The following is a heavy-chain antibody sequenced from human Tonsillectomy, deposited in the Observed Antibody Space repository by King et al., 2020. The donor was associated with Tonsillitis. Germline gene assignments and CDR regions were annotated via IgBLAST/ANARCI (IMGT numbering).Heavy chain of an antibody. V-gene: IGHV4-61*02. D-gene: IGHD3-16*01. CDR2: IYTSGNT. Sequence: VQLQESGPGLVKPSQTLSLTCTVSGGSISSGSWYWSWVRQPAGKGLEWIGRIYTSGNTNYNPSLKNRFTISVDTSKNQFSLKLSSVTAADTAVYYCAREIWGLDYWGQGALVTVSS. CDR1: GGSISSGSWY. J-gene: IGHJ4*02. CDR3: AREIWGLDY.